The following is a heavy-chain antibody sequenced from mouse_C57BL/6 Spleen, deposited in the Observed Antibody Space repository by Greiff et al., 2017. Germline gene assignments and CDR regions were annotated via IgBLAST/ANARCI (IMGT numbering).Heavy chain of an antibody. Sequence: QVQLQQSGAELVRPGASVTLSCKASGYTFTDYEMHWVKQTPVHGLEWIGAIDPETGGTAYNQKFKGKAILTADKSSSTAYMDLRSLTSEDSAVYYCTRLITTVVATGDYWGQGTTLTVSS. CDR3: TRLITTVVATGDY. CDR2: IDPETGGT. V-gene: IGHV1-15*01. J-gene: IGHJ2*01. CDR1: GYTFTDYE. D-gene: IGHD1-1*01.